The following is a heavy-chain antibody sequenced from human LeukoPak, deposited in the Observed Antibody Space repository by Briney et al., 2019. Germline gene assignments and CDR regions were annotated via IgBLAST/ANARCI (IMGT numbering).Heavy chain of an antibody. CDR1: GGSISSGDYY. CDR3: ARAGRGGYVEFDY. V-gene: IGHV4-30-4*01. J-gene: IGHJ4*02. Sequence: SSETLSLTCTVSGGSISSGDYYWRWIRQPPGKGLEWIGYIYYSGSTYYNPSLKSRVTISVDTSKNQFSLKLSSVTAADTAVYYCARAGRGGYVEFDYWGQGTLVTVSS. D-gene: IGHD5-12*01. CDR2: IYYSGST.